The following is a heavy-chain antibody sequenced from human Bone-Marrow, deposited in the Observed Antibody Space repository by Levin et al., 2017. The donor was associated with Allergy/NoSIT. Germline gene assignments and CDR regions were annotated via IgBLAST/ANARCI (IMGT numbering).Heavy chain of an antibody. Sequence: GASVKVSCAASGLTITNNYLTWVRQAPGQGLEWVSVIYTSGNANYADSVTGRFTISRDDDKNTVYLQMNSLRADDTAVYYCARDLVGGTSLDYYYAMDVWGQGTTVTVSS. J-gene: IGHJ6*02. CDR2: IYTSGNA. CDR1: GLTITNNY. V-gene: IGHV3-53*01. CDR3: ARDLVGGTSLDYYYAMDV. D-gene: IGHD6-6*01.